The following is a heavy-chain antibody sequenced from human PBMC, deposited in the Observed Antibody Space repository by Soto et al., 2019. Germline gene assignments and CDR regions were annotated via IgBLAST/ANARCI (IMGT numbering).Heavy chain of an antibody. D-gene: IGHD4-17*01. CDR2: ISYSGST. Sequence: SETLSLTCTVSGGSISSYFWSWNRQPPGKGLEWIGSISYSGSTNYNPSLKSRVTISVDPSKNEFSLKMSSVTAADTAVYYCAREGTVSFWGQGTTVTVSS. J-gene: IGHJ6*02. CDR3: AREGTVSF. V-gene: IGHV4-59*01. CDR1: GGSISSYF.